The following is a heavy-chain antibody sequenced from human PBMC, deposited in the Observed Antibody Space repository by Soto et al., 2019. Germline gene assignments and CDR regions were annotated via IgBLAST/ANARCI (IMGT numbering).Heavy chain of an antibody. Sequence: ASVKVSCKASGFTFTSSAVQWVRQARGQRLEWIGWIVVGSGNTNYAQKFQERVTITRDMSTSTAYMELSSLRSEDTAVYYCAAGRREQWPLKDYWGQGTLVTVSS. CDR1: GFTFTSSA. V-gene: IGHV1-58*01. D-gene: IGHD6-19*01. CDR2: IVVGSGNT. CDR3: AAGRREQWPLKDY. J-gene: IGHJ4*02.